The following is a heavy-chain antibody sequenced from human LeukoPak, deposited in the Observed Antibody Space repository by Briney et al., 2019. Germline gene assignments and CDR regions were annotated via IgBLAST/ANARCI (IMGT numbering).Heavy chain of an antibody. CDR1: GFTFHDYA. CDR3: AKLPVSDCGASSCNEDY. V-gene: IGHV3-43*02. CDR2: INGNGGSA. Sequence: PGGSLRLSCAASGFTFHDYAMHWVRQAPGKGLEWVSLINGNGGSAWYADSVEGRFTISRDNSKNSLYLQMNSLRIEDTAFYYCAKLPVSDCGASSCNEDYWGQGTLVTVSS. J-gene: IGHJ4*02. D-gene: IGHD2-15*01.